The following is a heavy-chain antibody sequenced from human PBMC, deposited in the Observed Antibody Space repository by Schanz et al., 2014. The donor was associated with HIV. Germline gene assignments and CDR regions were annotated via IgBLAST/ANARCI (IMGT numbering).Heavy chain of an antibody. CDR2: ISYDGSNK. Sequence: QVQLVESGGGVVQPGRSLRLSCAASGFTFSSYAMHWVRQAPGKGLEWVAAISYDGSNKYYAEAVKGRFAISRDNSKNTLFLQMNSLRAEDTAIYYCAKGQRGIVRGDIDYWGQGTLVTVSP. D-gene: IGHD3-10*01. CDR1: GFTFSSYA. V-gene: IGHV3-30*09. J-gene: IGHJ4*02. CDR3: AKGQRGIVRGDIDY.